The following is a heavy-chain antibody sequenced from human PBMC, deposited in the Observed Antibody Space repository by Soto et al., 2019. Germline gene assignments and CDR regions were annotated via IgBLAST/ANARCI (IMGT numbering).Heavy chain of an antibody. CDR2: IYYSGST. J-gene: IGHJ4*02. Sequence: HVQLQESGPGLVKPSETLSLTCTGSGGSISSYYWSWIRQPPGKGLEWIGYIYYSGSTNYNPSLKSRVTISVDTSKNQFSLKLSSVTAADTAVYYCARRYGSAIDYWGQGTLVTVSS. V-gene: IGHV4-59*08. D-gene: IGHD1-26*01. CDR1: GGSISSYY. CDR3: ARRYGSAIDY.